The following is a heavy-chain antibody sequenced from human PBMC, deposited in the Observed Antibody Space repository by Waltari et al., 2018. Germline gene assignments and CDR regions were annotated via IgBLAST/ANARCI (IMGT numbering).Heavy chain of an antibody. Sequence: EVQLLESGGGLVQPGGSLRLSCAASGIIFNNFAINWVRLSPGKGLQWVSAISVSDGTYYADSVQGRFTVSSDTSKNTVYLQIRDLRGEDTAIYYCATPFYNWYDPLHSWGQGTLVAVSS. CDR3: ATPFYNWYDPLHS. J-gene: IGHJ4*02. CDR1: GIIFNNFA. D-gene: IGHD1-20*01. V-gene: IGHV3-23*01. CDR2: ISVSDGT.